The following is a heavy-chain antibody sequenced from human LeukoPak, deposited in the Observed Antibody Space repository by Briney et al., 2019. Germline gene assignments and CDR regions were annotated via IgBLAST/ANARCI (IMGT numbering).Heavy chain of an antibody. CDR1: GFTFSNYW. Sequence: PGGSLRLSCAASGFTFSNYWMHWVRQAPGKGLVRVSRMNSDGRSTSYADSVKGRFTISRDNAKNTLYLQMNSLRAEDTAVYYCARDRCSGTSCSLGFLDVWGKGTTVTVSS. D-gene: IGHD2-2*01. V-gene: IGHV3-74*01. J-gene: IGHJ6*04. CDR3: ARDRCSGTSCSLGFLDV. CDR2: MNSDGRST.